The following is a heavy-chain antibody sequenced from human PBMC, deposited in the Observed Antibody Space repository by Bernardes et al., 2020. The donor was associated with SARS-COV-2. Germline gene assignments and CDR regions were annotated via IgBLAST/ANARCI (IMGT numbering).Heavy chain of an antibody. CDR1: DGSISSSSYY. J-gene: IGHJ4*02. V-gene: IGHV4-39*01. CDR3: VRGTGIAAVSN. Sequence: SETLSLTCTVSDGSISSSSYYWGWIRQPPGKGLEWIGSIYYSGSTYYNPSLKSRVTISVDTSKNQFSLKLSSVTAADTAVYYCVRGTGIAAVSNWGQGTLVIVSS. CDR2: IYYSGST. D-gene: IGHD6-13*01.